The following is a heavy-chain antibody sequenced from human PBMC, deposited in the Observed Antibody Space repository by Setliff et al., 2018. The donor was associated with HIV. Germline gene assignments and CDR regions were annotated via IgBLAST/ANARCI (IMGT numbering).Heavy chain of an antibody. CDR2: IYYSGST. Sequence: PSETLSLTCTVSGGSISSHYWSWIRQPPGKGLEWIGSIYYSGSTNYNPSLKSRVTISVDTSKNQSSLKLSTVTAADTAVYYCATNGDYDMDVWGQGTTVTVSS. V-gene: IGHV4-59*11. D-gene: IGHD4-17*01. CDR1: GGSISSHY. J-gene: IGHJ6*02. CDR3: ATNGDYDMDV.